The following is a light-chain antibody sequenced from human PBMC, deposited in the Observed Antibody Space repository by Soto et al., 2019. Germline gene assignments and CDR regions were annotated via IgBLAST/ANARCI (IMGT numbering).Light chain of an antibody. CDR3: QQYHIWPSWT. J-gene: IGKJ1*01. CDR2: GAS. Sequence: EIVLTQSPATMSVSLGDSATLYCRASQSVSLSLAWFQMRPGQPPRLLIYGASTRATDIPARFSGSGSGTDFTLTISSLQSEDFAVYFCQQYHIWPSWTFGKGTKVDIK. CDR1: QSVSLS. V-gene: IGKV3-15*01.